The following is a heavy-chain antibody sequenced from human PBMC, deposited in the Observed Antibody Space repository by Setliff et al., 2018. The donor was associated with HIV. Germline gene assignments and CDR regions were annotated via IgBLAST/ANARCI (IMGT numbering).Heavy chain of an antibody. V-gene: IGHV1-2*06. CDR2: INANRGGT. CDR1: GYTFTDYY. D-gene: IGHD1-26*01. J-gene: IGHJ6*03. Sequence: ASVKVSCKTSGYTFTDYYMHWVRQAPGQGLEWMGRINANRGGTSYAQKFQGRVTMTRDTSISTGYMELSRLTSDDTAVYYCARAGGSYSYYYYYMDVWGKGTTVTVSS. CDR3: ARAGGSYSYYYYYMDV.